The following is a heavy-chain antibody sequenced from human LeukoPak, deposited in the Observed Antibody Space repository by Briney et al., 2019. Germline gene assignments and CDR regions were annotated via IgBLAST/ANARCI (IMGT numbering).Heavy chain of an antibody. CDR3: AAEQWLAPLGA. CDR2: IVVGSGNT. V-gene: IGHV1-58*02. CDR1: GFTFISSA. D-gene: IGHD6-19*01. Sequence: GASVKVSCKASGFTFISSAMQWVRQARGQRLEWIGWIVVGSGNTNYAQKFQERVTITRDMSTSTAYMELSSLRSEDTAVYYCAAEQWLAPLGAWGQGTLVTVSS. J-gene: IGHJ5*02.